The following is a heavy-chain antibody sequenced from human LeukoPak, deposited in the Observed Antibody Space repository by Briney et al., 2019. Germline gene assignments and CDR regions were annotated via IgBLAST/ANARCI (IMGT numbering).Heavy chain of an antibody. D-gene: IGHD6-6*01. V-gene: IGHV3-30-3*01. CDR3: ARERIAARTLFYYFDY. CDR2: ISYDGSNK. Sequence: GGSLRLSCAASGFTFTSYSMNWVRQAPGKGLEWVAVISYDGSNKYYADSVKGRFTISRDNSKNTLYLQMNSLRAEDTAVYYCARERIAARTLFYYFDYWGQGTLVTVSS. CDR1: GFTFTSYS. J-gene: IGHJ4*02.